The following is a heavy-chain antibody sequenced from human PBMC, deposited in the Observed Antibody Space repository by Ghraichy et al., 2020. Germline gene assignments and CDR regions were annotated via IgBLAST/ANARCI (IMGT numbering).Heavy chain of an antibody. CDR3: ARQAPYDSSGYYPFIFDY. J-gene: IGHJ4*02. CDR2: IYYSGST. D-gene: IGHD3-22*01. V-gene: IGHV4-39*01. CDR1: GGSISSSSYY. Sequence: ESLNISCTVSGGSISSSSYYWGWIRQPPGKGLEWIGSIYYSGSTYYNPSLKSRVTISVDTSKNQFSLKLSSVTAADTAVYYCARQAPYDSSGYYPFIFDYWGQGTLVTVSS.